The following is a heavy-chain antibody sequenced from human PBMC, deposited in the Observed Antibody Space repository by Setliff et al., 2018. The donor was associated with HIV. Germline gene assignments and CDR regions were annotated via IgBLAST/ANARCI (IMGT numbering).Heavy chain of an antibody. V-gene: IGHV1-2*02. CDR1: GYTFIGDY. CDR3: ARGRASGSANSG. CDR2: INPNSGGT. Sequence: GASVKVSCKASGYTFIGDYMHWVRQAPGQGLEWMGWINPNSGGTNFAQKFQGRVTMTRDTSISTAYMELNRLRSDDTAVYYCARGRASGSANSGWGQGTLVTVSS. D-gene: IGHD7-27*01. J-gene: IGHJ4*02.